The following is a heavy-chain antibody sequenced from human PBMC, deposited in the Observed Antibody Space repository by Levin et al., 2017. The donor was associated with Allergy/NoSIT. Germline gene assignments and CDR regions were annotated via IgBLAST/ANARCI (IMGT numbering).Heavy chain of an antibody. CDR1: GFTVSSNY. Sequence: GGSLRLSCAASGFTVSSNYMSWVRQAPGKGLEWVSVIYSGGSTYYEDSVKGRFTISRDNSKNTLYLQMNSLRAEDTAVYYCARARGYYDSSGLDAFDIWGQGTMVTVSS. V-gene: IGHV3-66*01. J-gene: IGHJ3*02. CDR2: IYSGGST. D-gene: IGHD3-22*01. CDR3: ARARGYYDSSGLDAFDI.